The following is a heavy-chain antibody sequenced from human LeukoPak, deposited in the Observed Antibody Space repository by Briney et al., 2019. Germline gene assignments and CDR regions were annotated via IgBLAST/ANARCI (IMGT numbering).Heavy chain of an antibody. J-gene: IGHJ4*02. D-gene: IGHD6-19*01. CDR3: AKDRVIAVAGSTDY. Sequence: GGSLRLSCAASGFTFSTYWMTWVRQAPGKGLEWVSMIKQDGSDKYYADSVKGRFTISRDNSKNTLYLQMNSLRAEDTAVYYCAKDRVIAVAGSTDYWGQGTLVTVSS. V-gene: IGHV3-7*03. CDR2: IKQDGSDK. CDR1: GFTFSTYW.